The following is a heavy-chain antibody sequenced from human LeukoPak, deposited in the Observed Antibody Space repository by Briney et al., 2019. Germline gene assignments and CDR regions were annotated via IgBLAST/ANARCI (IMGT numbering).Heavy chain of an antibody. Sequence: GGSLRLSCAASGFTFSSYAMSWDRQAPGKGVEGVSAISGSGGSTYYADSVKGRFTISGGNSKNTLYLQMNSLRAEDTAVYYCAKRNSGWLRGWGQGTLVTVSS. CDR3: AKRNSGWLRG. D-gene: IGHD5-12*01. CDR1: GFTFSSYA. CDR2: ISGSGGST. J-gene: IGHJ4*02. V-gene: IGHV3-23*01.